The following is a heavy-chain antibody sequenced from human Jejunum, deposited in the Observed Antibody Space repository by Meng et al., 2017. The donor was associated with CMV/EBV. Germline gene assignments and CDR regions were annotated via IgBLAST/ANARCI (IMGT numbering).Heavy chain of an antibody. D-gene: IGHD6-19*01. Sequence: QEQRRVSGPVSAVPSQTVSLPRIVSGGAVSSGGYYWTWIRQHPGKGLEWFGHIYYSGSTFYNPSLKRRVIISIGTSKNQFSLNLRSVTAADTAVYYCARVSSGWDYFDYWGQGTLVTVSS. J-gene: IGHJ4*02. CDR3: ARVSSGWDYFDY. CDR2: IYYSGST. V-gene: IGHV4-31*03. CDR1: GGAVSSGGYY.